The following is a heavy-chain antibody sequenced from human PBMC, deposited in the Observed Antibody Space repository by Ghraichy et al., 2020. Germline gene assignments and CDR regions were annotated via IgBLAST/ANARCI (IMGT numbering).Heavy chain of an antibody. CDR3: AASALGYCSGGSCYSYAFDI. D-gene: IGHD2-15*01. Sequence: GESLKISCAASGFTFSSYSMNWVRQAPGKGLEWVSSISSSSSYIYYADSVKGRFTISRDNAKNSLYLQMNSLRAEDTAVYYCAASALGYCSGGSCYSYAFDIWGQGTMVTVSS. J-gene: IGHJ3*02. V-gene: IGHV3-21*01. CDR2: ISSSSSYI. CDR1: GFTFSSYS.